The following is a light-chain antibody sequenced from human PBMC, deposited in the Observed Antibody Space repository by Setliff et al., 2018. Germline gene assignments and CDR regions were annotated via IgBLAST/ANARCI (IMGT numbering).Light chain of an antibody. CDR3: AALDDSLTGSYV. V-gene: IGLV1-44*01. CDR2: SHN. CDR1: SSNIGGNT. Sequence: VLTQPPSTSGPPGQRVTISCSRSSSNIGGNTVNWYQQLPGTAPRLLIFSHNDRPSVVSNRFTVSKSGTSASLTISGLQSEDEGDSYFAALDDSLTGSYVFGTGTKVTVL. J-gene: IGLJ1*01.